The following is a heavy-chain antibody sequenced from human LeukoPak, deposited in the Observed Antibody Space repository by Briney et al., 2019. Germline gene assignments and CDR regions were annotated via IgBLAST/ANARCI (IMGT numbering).Heavy chain of an antibody. CDR2: IYYSGST. CDR3: ARGGPYNWNPVSY. V-gene: IGHV4-59*01. Sequence: SETLSLTCTVSGVSISSYYWSWIRQPPGKGLEWIGDIYYSGSTNYNPSLKGRFTISGDTSKNQFSLKMSSVTAADTAVYYCARGGPYNWNPVSYWRQGTLVTVSS. J-gene: IGHJ4*02. D-gene: IGHD1-20*01. CDR1: GVSISSYY.